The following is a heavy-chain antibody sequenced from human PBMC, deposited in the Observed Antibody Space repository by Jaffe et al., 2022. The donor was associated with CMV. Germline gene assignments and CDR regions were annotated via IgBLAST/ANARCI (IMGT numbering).Heavy chain of an antibody. V-gene: IGHV3-9*01. CDR3: AKDRAGGWYYFDY. D-gene: IGHD6-19*01. Sequence: EVQLVESGGGLVQPGRSLRLSCAASGFTFDDYAMHWVRQAPGKGLEWVSGISWNSGSIGYADSVKGRFTISRDNAKNSLYLQMNSLRAEDTALYYCAKDRAGGWYYFDYWGQGTLVTVSS. J-gene: IGHJ4*02. CDR2: ISWNSGSI. CDR1: GFTFDDYA.